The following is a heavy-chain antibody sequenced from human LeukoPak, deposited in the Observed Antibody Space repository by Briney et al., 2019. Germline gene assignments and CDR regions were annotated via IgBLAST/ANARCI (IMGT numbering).Heavy chain of an antibody. CDR2: ISGSGSST. CDR3: AKDDPLYGDYYGY. D-gene: IGHD4-17*01. Sequence: GGSLRLSCAASGFTFSSYAMSWLRQAPGKGLEWVSAISGSGSSTYYADSVKGRFTISRDNSKNTLYLQMNSLRAEDTAVYYCAKDDPLYGDYYGYWGQGTLVTVSS. J-gene: IGHJ4*02. CDR1: GFTFSSYA. V-gene: IGHV3-23*01.